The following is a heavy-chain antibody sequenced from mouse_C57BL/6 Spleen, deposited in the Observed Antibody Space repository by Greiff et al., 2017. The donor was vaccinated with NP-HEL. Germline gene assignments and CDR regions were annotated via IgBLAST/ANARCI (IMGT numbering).Heavy chain of an antibody. CDR2: INPSSGYT. J-gene: IGHJ3*01. D-gene: IGHD2-2*01. CDR1: GYTFTSYT. Sequence: QVQLQQSGAELMKPGASVKLSCKATGYTFTSYTMHWVKQRPGQGLEWIGYINPSSGYTKYNQKFKDKATLTADKSSSTAYMQLSSLTSEDSAVYYCARGGYDGAWFAYWGQGTLVTVSA. CDR3: ARGGYDGAWFAY. V-gene: IGHV1S26*01.